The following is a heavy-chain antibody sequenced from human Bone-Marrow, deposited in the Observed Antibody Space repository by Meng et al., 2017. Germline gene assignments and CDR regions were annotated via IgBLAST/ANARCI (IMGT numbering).Heavy chain of an antibody. J-gene: IGHJ4*02. CDR2: TYYRSKWYN. Sequence: QIQLQESGPGLEKPSHTVPLTCAISGDSVSSNSAAWNWLRQSPSRGLEWLGRTYYRSKWYNDYAVSVKSRITINPDTSKNQFSLQLNSVTPEDTAVYYCARQEGAFDYWGQGTLVTVSS. CDR1: GDSVSSNSAA. D-gene: IGHD3-16*01. CDR3: ARQEGAFDY. V-gene: IGHV6-1*01.